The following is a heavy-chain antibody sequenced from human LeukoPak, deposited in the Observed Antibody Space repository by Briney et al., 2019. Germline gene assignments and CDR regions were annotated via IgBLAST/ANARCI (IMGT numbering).Heavy chain of an antibody. J-gene: IGHJ4*02. D-gene: IGHD4-23*01. CDR1: GGSISSYY. CDR3: ARGLTRGAFDY. CDR2: IYYSGST. Sequence: LSLTCTVSGGSISSYYWSWIRQPPGKGLEWIGYIYYSGSTNYNPSLKSRITISVDTSKNQFSLKLSSVTAADTAVYYCARGLTRGAFDYWGQGTLVTVSS. V-gene: IGHV4-59*01.